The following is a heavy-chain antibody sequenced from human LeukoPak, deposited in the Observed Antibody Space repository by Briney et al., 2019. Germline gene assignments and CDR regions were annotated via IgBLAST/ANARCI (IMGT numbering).Heavy chain of an antibody. V-gene: IGHV3-48*03. D-gene: IGHD6-13*01. Sequence: GGSLTLSCAASGFTFSSYEMNWVRQAPGKGLEWISYISTGSSTKYYADSVKGRFTISRDNAKNSLYLQMNSLRADDTALYYCARVEFGTSSWEENWFDPWGQGTLVTVSS. CDR2: ISTGSSTK. CDR3: ARVEFGTSSWEENWFDP. CDR1: GFTFSSYE. J-gene: IGHJ5*02.